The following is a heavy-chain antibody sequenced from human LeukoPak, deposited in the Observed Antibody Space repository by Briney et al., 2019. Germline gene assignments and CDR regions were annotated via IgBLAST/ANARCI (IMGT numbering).Heavy chain of an antibody. J-gene: IGHJ6*02. Sequence: SQTLSLTCATSGDSVSSNTAAWNWVRQSPSRGLEWLGRTYYRSKWYYDYATSVSSRIAINPDTSKNLFSLQLNSVTPGDTAVYYCARDPGYYYGMDVWGQGTTVTVSS. D-gene: IGHD2-15*01. CDR2: TYYRSKWYY. V-gene: IGHV6-1*01. CDR3: ARDPGYYYGMDV. CDR1: GDSVSSNTAA.